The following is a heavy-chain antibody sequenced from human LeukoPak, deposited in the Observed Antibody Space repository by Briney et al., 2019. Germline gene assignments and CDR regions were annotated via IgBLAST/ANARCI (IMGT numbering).Heavy chain of an antibody. V-gene: IGHV4-59*11. Sequence: SETLSLTCTVSGGSISSHYWSWIRQPPGKGLEWIGYIYYSGSTNYNPSLKSRVTISVDTSKNQFSLKLSSVTAADTAVYYCARLYHLEGYYFDYWGQGTLVTVSS. CDR1: GGSISSHY. J-gene: IGHJ4*02. CDR2: IYYSGST. CDR3: ARLYHLEGYYFDY. D-gene: IGHD3-3*01.